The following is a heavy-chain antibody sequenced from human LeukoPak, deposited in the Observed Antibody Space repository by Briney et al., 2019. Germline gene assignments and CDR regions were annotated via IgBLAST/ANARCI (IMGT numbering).Heavy chain of an antibody. Sequence: VASVKVSCKASGYTFTSYGISWVRQAPGQGLEWMGWISAYNGNTNYAQKLQGRVTMTTDTSTSTAYMELWSLRSDDTAVYYCARDSYDILTAPNWFDPWGQGTLVTVSS. D-gene: IGHD3-9*01. CDR3: ARDSYDILTAPNWFDP. V-gene: IGHV1-18*01. CDR1: GYTFTSYG. CDR2: ISAYNGNT. J-gene: IGHJ5*02.